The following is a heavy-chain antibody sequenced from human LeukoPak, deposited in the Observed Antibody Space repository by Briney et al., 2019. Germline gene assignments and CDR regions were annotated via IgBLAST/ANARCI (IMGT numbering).Heavy chain of an antibody. J-gene: IGHJ4*02. Sequence: PSETLSLTCTVSGGSIINYYWSWIRQPPGKGLEWIGYIYYDGGTNFNPSLKSRVAISVDTSKNQFSLKLSSVTAADTAVYYCARARGVGWYFNYWGQGTLVTVSS. D-gene: IGHD6-19*01. CDR1: GGSIINYY. V-gene: IGHV4-59*01. CDR3: ARARGVGWYFNY. CDR2: IYYDGGT.